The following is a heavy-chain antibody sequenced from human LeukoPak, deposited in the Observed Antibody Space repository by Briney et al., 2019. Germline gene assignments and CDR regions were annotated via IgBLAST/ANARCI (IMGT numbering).Heavy chain of an antibody. CDR1: GYTFTSYD. V-gene: IGHV1-8*03. D-gene: IGHD1-26*01. CDR3: ARSSGSYFFISLGEDAFDI. CDR2: MNPNSGNT. J-gene: IGHJ3*02. Sequence: ASCRIACEAAGYTFTSYDINWVGQATGQGLEWMVWMNPNSGNTGYAQKFQGSVTITRNTSISTAYMELSSLRSEDTAVYYCARSSGSYFFISLGEDAFDIWGQGTMVTVSS.